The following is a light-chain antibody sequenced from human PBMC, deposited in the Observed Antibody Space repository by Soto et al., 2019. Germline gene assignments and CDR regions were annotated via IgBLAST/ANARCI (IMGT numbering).Light chain of an antibody. CDR2: DTS. CDR1: QSVSSSY. V-gene: IGKV3D-20*01. J-gene: IGKJ5*01. CDR3: QQYGSSPIT. Sequence: LVLTQSPTTLSLSPGERGTLSFGASQSVSSSYVAWYQHKPGLAPRLLIHDTSSRAIGIPDRLSGSKSGTNFTLTIRRMEPEDVGMYYCQQYGSSPITFGQGTRLEIK.